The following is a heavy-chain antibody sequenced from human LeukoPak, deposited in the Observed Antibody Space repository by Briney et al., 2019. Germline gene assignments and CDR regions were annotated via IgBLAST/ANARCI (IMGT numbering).Heavy chain of an antibody. CDR1: GFTFASYA. V-gene: IGHV3-23*01. J-gene: IGHJ2*01. CDR2: ISSSTGTT. Sequence: GGSLRLSCAASGFTFASYALTWVRQAPGKGLECVSYISSSTGTTFYADSVKGRFTISRDNSRSMLYLQMNSLRVEDTAVYYCAKDGPSVTDTGWYFDLWGRGTLVAVSS. D-gene: IGHD6-19*01. CDR3: AKDGPSVTDTGWYFDL.